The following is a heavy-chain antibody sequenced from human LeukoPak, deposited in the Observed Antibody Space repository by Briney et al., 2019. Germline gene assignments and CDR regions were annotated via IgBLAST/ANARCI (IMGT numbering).Heavy chain of an antibody. J-gene: IGHJ4*02. CDR2: ITTSSSTV. CDR1: GFTFSSYS. Sequence: QPEGSLRLSCAASGFTFSSYSMNWVRQAPGKGLEWISYITTSSSTVYYADSVKGRFTISRDNAGNSLYLQMNSPRAEDTALYYCARDLGYYHGSGSHFPLQYWGPGTRVTVSA. CDR3: ARDLGYYHGSGSHFPLQY. D-gene: IGHD3-10*01. V-gene: IGHV3-48*01.